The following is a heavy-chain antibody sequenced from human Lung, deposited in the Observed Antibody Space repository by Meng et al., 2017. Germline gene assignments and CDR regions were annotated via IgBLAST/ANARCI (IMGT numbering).Heavy chain of an antibody. V-gene: IGHV4-4*03. D-gene: IGHD6-19*01. CDR3: ASWIYSCGWQ. J-gene: IGHJ4*02. Sequence: ERLEAGGPGLGTPPGPPSLRCVSGGGSISSIDWWSRVRQPPGKGLEWIGEIYHGGDTNYNPSLKSRVTIAIDRSKNQFSLKLSSVTAADTAVYYCASWIYSCGWQWGQGTLVTVSS. CDR2: IYHGGDT. CDR1: GGSISSIDW.